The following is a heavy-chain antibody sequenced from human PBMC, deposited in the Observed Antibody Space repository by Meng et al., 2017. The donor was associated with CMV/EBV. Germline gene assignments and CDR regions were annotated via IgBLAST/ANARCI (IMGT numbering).Heavy chain of an antibody. CDR3: ARDGKSIVGATHFDY. J-gene: IGHJ4*02. D-gene: IGHD1-26*01. V-gene: IGHV1-69*01. CDR1: GGTCSSYD. CDR2: IIPIFGTA. Sequence: SGGTCSSYDISWVRQAPGQGLEWMGGIIPIFGTANYAQKFQGRVTITADESTSTAYMELSSLRSEDTAVYYCARDGKSIVGATHFDYWGQGTLVTVSS.